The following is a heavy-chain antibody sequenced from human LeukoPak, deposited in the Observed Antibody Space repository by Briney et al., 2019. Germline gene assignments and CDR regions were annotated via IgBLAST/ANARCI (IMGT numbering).Heavy chain of an antibody. J-gene: IGHJ3*02. D-gene: IGHD4-23*01. V-gene: IGHV1-46*01. Sequence: ASVKVSCKASGYTFTSYYMHWVRQAPGQGREWMGIINPSGGSTSYAQKFQGRVTMTRDMSTSTVYMELSSLRSEDTAVYYCARSTVAKDAFDIWGQGTMVTVSS. CDR1: GYTFTSYY. CDR3: ARSTVAKDAFDI. CDR2: INPSGGST.